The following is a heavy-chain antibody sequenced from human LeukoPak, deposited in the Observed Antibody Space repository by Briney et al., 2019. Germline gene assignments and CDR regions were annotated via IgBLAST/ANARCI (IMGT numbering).Heavy chain of an antibody. V-gene: IGHV3-53*04. CDR2: IYSGGST. D-gene: IGHD6-19*01. J-gene: IGHJ2*01. Sequence: PGGSLRLSRAASGFTVSSNYMSWVRQAPGKGLEWVSVIYSGGSTYYADSVKGRFTISRHNSKNTLYLQMNSLRAEDTAVYYCARVEYSSGWYWYFDLWGRGTLVTVSS. CDR1: GFTVSSNY. CDR3: ARVEYSSGWYWYFDL.